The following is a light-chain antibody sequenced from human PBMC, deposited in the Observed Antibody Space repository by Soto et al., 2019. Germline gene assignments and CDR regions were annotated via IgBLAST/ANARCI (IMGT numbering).Light chain of an antibody. CDR2: DDS. V-gene: IGLV3-21*02. CDR1: SIGSKS. CDR3: QVWIGTSDHPGV. Sequence: SYVLTQPPSVSVAPGQTARITCEGDSIGSKSVHWYQQKPGQAPVLVVYDDSGRPSGIPERFSGSNSGNTASLTLSRVEAGDEADYYCQVWIGTSDHPGVFGPGTKLTVL. J-gene: IGLJ1*01.